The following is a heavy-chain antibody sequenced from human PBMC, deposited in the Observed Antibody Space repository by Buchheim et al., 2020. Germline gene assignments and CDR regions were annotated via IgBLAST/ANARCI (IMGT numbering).Heavy chain of an antibody. CDR1: GYTFTGYY. CDR2: INPNSGGT. Sequence: QVQLVQSGAEVKKPGASVKVSCKASGYTFTGYYMHWVRQAPGQGLEWMGWINPNSGGTNYAPQFQGWLTMTRDTSISTAYMELSRLRSDDTAVYYCARDYGDYIDYWGQGTL. V-gene: IGHV1-2*04. D-gene: IGHD4-17*01. J-gene: IGHJ4*02. CDR3: ARDYGDYIDY.